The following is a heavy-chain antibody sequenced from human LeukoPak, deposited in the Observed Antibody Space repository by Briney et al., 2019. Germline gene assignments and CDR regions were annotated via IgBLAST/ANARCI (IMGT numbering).Heavy chain of an antibody. D-gene: IGHD3-22*01. CDR1: GFTFSSYA. CDR3: AKAARRYYDSSGYYGASGRSFDY. Sequence: GGSLRLSCAASGFTFSSYAMNWVRQAPGKGLEWVSAISGSGGSTYYADSVKGRFTISRDNSKNTLYLQMNSLRAEDTAVYYCAKAARRYYDSSGYYGASGRSFDYWGQGTLVTVSS. V-gene: IGHV3-23*01. J-gene: IGHJ4*02. CDR2: ISGSGGST.